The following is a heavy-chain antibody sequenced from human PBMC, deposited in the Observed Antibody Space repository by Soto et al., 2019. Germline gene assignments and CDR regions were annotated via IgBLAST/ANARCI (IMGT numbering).Heavy chain of an antibody. CDR1: GGTFSSYA. CDR3: ARDLVEQQLVRLGWFDP. Sequence: SVKVSCKASGGTFSSYAISWVRQAPGQGLEWMGGIIPIFGTANYAQKFQGRVTITADKSTSTAYMERSSLRSEDTAVYYCARDLVEQQLVRLGWFDPWGQGTLVTVSS. D-gene: IGHD6-13*01. CDR2: IIPIFGTA. J-gene: IGHJ5*02. V-gene: IGHV1-69*06.